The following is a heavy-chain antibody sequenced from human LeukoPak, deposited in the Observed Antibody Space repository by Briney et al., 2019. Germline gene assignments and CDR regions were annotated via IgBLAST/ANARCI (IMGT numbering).Heavy chain of an antibody. CDR2: IYSGDNT. CDR1: GFTVSNNY. CDR3: AKDIFRDDFWSGTDY. Sequence: PGGSLRLSCAASGFTVSNNYMSWVRQAPGKGLEWVSVIYSGDNTYYAESVKGRFTISRDNSKNSLYLQMNSLRTEDTALYYCAKDIFRDDFWSGTDYWGQGTLVTVSS. D-gene: IGHD3-3*01. J-gene: IGHJ4*02. V-gene: IGHV3-53*05.